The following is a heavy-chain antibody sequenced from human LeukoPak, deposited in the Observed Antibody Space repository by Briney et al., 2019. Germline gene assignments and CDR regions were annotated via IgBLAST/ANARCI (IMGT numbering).Heavy chain of an antibody. J-gene: IGHJ4*02. CDR2: IYNSGST. CDR1: GGSISSGGYY. D-gene: IGHD3-16*01. CDR3: ARDTASEIWGYFDY. V-gene: IGHV4-31*03. Sequence: SETLSLTCTVSGGSISSGGYYWNWIRQHPGKGLEWIGYIYNSGSTYYNPSLKSRSTISLDTSKNQFSLKLSSVTAADTAVYYCARDTASEIWGYFDYWGQGTLVTVSS.